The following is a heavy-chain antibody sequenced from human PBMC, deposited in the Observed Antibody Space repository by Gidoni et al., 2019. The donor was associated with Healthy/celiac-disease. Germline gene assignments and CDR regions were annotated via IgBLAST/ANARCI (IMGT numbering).Heavy chain of an antibody. D-gene: IGHD3-3*01. CDR2: INHSGST. Sequence: QVQLQQWGAGLLKPSETLSLTCAVYGGSFSGYYWSWIRQPPGKGLEWIGEINHSGSTNYNPSLKSRVTISVDTSKNQFSLKLSSVTAADTAVYYCARGRVYYDFWSGYYRGTTIDYWGQGTLVTVSS. J-gene: IGHJ4*02. CDR1: GGSFSGYY. CDR3: ARGRVYYDFWSGYYRGTTIDY. V-gene: IGHV4-34*01.